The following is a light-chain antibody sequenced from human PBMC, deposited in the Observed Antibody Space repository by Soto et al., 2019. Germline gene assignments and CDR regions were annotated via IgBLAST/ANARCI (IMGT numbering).Light chain of an antibody. J-gene: IGLJ3*02. Sequence: QSVLTQPPSVSGAPGQRVTISCTGSSSNIGANYDVHWYQHLPGTAPKVLIYGNSNRPSGVPDRFSGSKSGTSASLAITGLQAEDEADYYCQSYDSSRSGWVFGGGTKLTVL. V-gene: IGLV1-40*01. CDR1: SSNIGANYD. CDR3: QSYDSSRSGWV. CDR2: GNS.